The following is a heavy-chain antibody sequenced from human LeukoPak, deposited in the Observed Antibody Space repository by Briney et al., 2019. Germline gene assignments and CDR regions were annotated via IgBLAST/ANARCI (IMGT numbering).Heavy chain of an antibody. Sequence: ASVKLSCKSPGYTLIGYYMYWVRQAPGQGLEWMGWINPNSGGTNYAQNFQGRVTMTRDTSISTAYMELRRLRSDDTAVYYCAPGDRSGYYLPLDIWGQKTMVTVSS. CDR2: INPNSGGT. CDR1: GYTLIGYY. D-gene: IGHD3-22*01. CDR3: APGDRSGYYLPLDI. J-gene: IGHJ3*02. V-gene: IGHV1-2*02.